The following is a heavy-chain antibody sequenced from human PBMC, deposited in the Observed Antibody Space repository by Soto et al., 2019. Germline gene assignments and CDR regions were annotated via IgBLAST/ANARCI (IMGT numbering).Heavy chain of an antibody. Sequence: SETLSLTCTVSGGSISSYYWSWIRQPPGKGLEWIGYIYYSGSTNYNPSLKSRVTISVDTSKNQFSLKLSSVTAADTAVYSCARNVAGGLYALDYWGQGTRVTVSS. V-gene: IGHV4-59*08. CDR1: GGSISSYY. CDR2: IYYSGST. J-gene: IGHJ4*02. CDR3: ARNVAGGLYALDY. D-gene: IGHD2-2*02.